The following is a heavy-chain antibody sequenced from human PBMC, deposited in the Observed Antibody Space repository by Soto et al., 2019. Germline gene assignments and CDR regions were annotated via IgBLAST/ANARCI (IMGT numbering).Heavy chain of an antibody. CDR2: INPNSGGT. CDR3: ARAEGYYGSGTFFYYFDN. V-gene: IGHV1-2*02. D-gene: IGHD3-10*01. Sequence: QVQLVQSGAEVKKPGASVKVSCKASGYTFTGYYMHWVRQAPGQGLEWMGWINPNSGGTNSAQKFQGRVTMARDTSISTAYMELSRLTSDDMAVYYCARAEGYYGSGTFFYYFDNWGQGTLVTVSS. CDR1: GYTFTGYY. J-gene: IGHJ4*02.